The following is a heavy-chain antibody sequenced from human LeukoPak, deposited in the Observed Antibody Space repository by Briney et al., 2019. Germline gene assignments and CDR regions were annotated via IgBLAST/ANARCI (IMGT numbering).Heavy chain of an antibody. CDR1: GFTVSTNY. Sequence: GGSLRLSCAASGFTVSTNYMSWVRQVLGEGLEFVSLISTGGTTHYADSVKGRFSISSDNSKNTLYLQMNSLRAEDTAVYYCARVRSDSSGWYEFDYWGQGTLVTVSS. D-gene: IGHD6-19*01. J-gene: IGHJ4*02. V-gene: IGHV3-53*01. CDR2: ISTGGTT. CDR3: ARVRSDSSGWYEFDY.